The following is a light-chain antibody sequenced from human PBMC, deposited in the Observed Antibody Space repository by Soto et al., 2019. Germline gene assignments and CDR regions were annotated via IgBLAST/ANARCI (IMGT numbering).Light chain of an antibody. CDR1: QSFSSW. V-gene: IGKV1-5*01. CDR2: DTS. Sequence: DIQMTQSPSTLSASVGDRVTITCRASQSFSSWLAWYQQRPGKAPKLLIYDTSSLEGGVPSRFSGSGSGTEFTLTISGLQPDDFATYYCQHYNTYSWAFGPGTRVEVK. J-gene: IGKJ1*01. CDR3: QHYNTYSWA.